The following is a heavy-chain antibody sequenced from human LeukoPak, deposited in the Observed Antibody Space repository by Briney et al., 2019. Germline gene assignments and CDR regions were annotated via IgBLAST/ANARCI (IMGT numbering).Heavy chain of an antibody. Sequence: PGGSLRLSCEASGLAFSSHAMTWVRQAPGKGLEWVSLISWDGGSTYYADSVKGRFTISRDNSKNSLYLQMNSLRTEDTALYYCAKAYYGSGSPGDYWGQGTLVTVSS. CDR1: GLAFSSHA. CDR2: ISWDGGST. J-gene: IGHJ4*02. D-gene: IGHD3-10*01. CDR3: AKAYYGSGSPGDY. V-gene: IGHV3-43*02.